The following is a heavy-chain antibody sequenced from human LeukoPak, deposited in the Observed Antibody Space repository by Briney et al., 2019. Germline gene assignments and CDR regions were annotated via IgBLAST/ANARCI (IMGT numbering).Heavy chain of an antibody. Sequence: ASLKVFCKASGYTFTSYGISLGRPAPGQGLEGMGWISAYNGNTNYAQKLKGRVTMTTDTSTSTAYMELRSLRSDDTAVYYCARSGLELLWFGELWYWGQGTLVTVSS. J-gene: IGHJ4*02. V-gene: IGHV1-18*04. CDR2: ISAYNGNT. D-gene: IGHD3-10*01. CDR3: ARSGLELLWFGELWY. CDR1: GYTFTSYG.